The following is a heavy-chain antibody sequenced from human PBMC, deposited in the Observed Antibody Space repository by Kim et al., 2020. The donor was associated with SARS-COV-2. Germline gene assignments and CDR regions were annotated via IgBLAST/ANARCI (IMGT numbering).Heavy chain of an antibody. CDR2: IIPIFGTA. Sequence: GPPVKVSCKASGGTFSSYAISWVRQAPGQGLEWMGGIIPIFGTANYAQKFQGRVTITADESTSTAYMELSSLRSEDTAVYYCARDRDRSLAAAMVVVGAIYYYGMDVWGQGTTVTVSS. CDR1: GGTFSSYA. J-gene: IGHJ6*02. D-gene: IGHD2-2*01. CDR3: ARDRDRSLAAAMVVVGAIYYYGMDV. V-gene: IGHV1-69*13.